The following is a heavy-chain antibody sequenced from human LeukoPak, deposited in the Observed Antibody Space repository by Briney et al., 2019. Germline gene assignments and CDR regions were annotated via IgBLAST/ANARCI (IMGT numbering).Heavy chain of an antibody. V-gene: IGHV3-74*01. CDR2: INGDGSST. CDR3: ARDGRPAARDI. J-gene: IGHJ3*02. CDR1: GFIFSQFW. D-gene: IGHD6-6*01. Sequence: GGCHRLSCAGSGFIFSQFWMQWVRQIPGKGLVWVSRINGDGSSTNYADSMKGRFTISRDNAKNTLYLQMNSLRAEDTAVYYCARDGRPAARDIWGQGT.